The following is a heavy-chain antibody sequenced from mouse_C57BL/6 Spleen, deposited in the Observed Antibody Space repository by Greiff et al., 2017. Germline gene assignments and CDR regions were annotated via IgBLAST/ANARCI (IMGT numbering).Heavy chain of an antibody. CDR1: GYTFTDYE. Sequence: QVHVKQSGAELVRPGASVTLSCKASGYTFTDYEMHWVKQTPVHGLEWIGAIDPETGGTAYNQKFKGKAILTADKSSSTAYMELRSLTSEDSAVYYGTRGSGGLRQGNFDYWGQGTTLTVSA. CDR3: TRGSGGLRQGNFDY. V-gene: IGHV1-15*01. D-gene: IGHD2-4*01. J-gene: IGHJ2*01. CDR2: IDPETGGT.